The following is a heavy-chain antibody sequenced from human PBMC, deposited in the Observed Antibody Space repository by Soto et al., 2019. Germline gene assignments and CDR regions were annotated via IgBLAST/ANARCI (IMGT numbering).Heavy chain of an antibody. CDR3: AKHRYHSPPLYDPLKY. CDR2: ISGSGSVT. D-gene: IGHD3-22*01. V-gene: IGHV3-23*01. CDR1: GFTFKSFA. Sequence: GGSLRLSCAASGFTFKSFAMTWVRQAPGKGLEWVSYISGSGSVTYSADSVRGRFTVSRDNSKNTLYLHMNSLGAEDTAIYYYAKHRYHSPPLYDPLKYWGQGTLVTVSS. J-gene: IGHJ4*02.